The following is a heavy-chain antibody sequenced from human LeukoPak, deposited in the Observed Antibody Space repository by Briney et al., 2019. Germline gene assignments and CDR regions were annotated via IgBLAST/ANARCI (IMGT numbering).Heavy chain of an antibody. CDR1: GGSIHSGSYY. D-gene: IGHD6-19*01. Sequence: SETLSLTCTVSGGSIHSGSYYWSWIRQSPGKGLEWIGEINHSGSTDYNPSLKSRVTISVDTSKNQFSLKLSSVTAADTAVYYCVRGRYSSGWFKDKNWFDPWGQGIPVTVSS. J-gene: IGHJ5*02. CDR2: INHSGST. CDR3: VRGRYSSGWFKDKNWFDP. V-gene: IGHV4-39*07.